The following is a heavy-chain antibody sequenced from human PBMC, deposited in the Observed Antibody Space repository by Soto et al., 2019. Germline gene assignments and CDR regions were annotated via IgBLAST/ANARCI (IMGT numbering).Heavy chain of an antibody. CDR2: INPSGGST. J-gene: IGHJ4*02. V-gene: IGHV1-46*03. D-gene: IGHD3-16*02. CDR3: ARGLITFGGVIVSNYFDY. Sequence: ASVKVSCKASGYTFTSYYMHWVRQAPGQGLEWMGIINPSGGSTSYAQKFQGRVTMTRDTSTSTVYMELSSLRSEDTAVYYCARGLITFGGVIVSNYFDYWGQGTLVTSPQ. CDR1: GYTFTSYY.